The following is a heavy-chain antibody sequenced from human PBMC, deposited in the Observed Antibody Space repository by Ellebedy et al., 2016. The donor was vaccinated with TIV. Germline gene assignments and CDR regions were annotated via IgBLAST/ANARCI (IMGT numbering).Heavy chain of an antibody. CDR1: GFTFSSYG. CDR3: AKYGMDV. J-gene: IGHJ6*02. CDR2: ISYYGSNK. Sequence: PGGSLRLSCAASGFTFSSYGMHWVRQAPGKGLEWVAVISYYGSNKYYADSVKGRFHISRDNSKNTLYLQMNSLRGEDTAVYYCAKYGMDVWGQGTTVTVSS. V-gene: IGHV3-30*18.